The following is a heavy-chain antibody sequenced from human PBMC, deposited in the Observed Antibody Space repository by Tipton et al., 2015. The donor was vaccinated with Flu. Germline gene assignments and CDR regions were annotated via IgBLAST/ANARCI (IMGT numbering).Heavy chain of an antibody. V-gene: IGHV4-61*02. CDR3: ATSRPHRYSYGMDV. CDR2: GSTSGTT. CDR1: GGSVTGGSYY. D-gene: IGHD3-10*01. Sequence: TLSLSCTVSGGSVTGGSYYWNWIRQPAGKGLEWIGRGSTSGTTNHNPSLQSRVTISVDTSKNQFSLRLISVTAADTAVYYCATSRPHRYSYGMDVWGQGATVSVSS. J-gene: IGHJ6*02.